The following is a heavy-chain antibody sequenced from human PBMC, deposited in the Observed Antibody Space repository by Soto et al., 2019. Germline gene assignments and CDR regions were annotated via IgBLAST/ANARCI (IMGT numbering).Heavy chain of an antibody. CDR1: GGSFSGYY. J-gene: IGHJ6*02. Sequence: QVQLQQWGAGLLKPSETLSLTCAVYGGSFSGYYWSWIRQPPGKGLEWIGEINHSGSTNYNPSLKSQVTISVDTSKHQFSLKLSSVTAADTAVYYCARVTGRYYSGMDVWGQGTTVTVSS. CDR2: INHSGST. CDR3: ARVTGRYYSGMDV. V-gene: IGHV4-34*01.